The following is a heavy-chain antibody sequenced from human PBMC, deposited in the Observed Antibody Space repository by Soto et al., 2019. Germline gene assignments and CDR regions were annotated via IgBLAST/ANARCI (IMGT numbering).Heavy chain of an antibody. CDR1: SGSISSSNW. Sequence: SETLSLTCAVSSGSISSSNWWSWVRQPPGKGLEWIGEIYHSGSTNYNPSLKSRVTISVDKSKNQFSLKLSSVTAADTAVYYCASGPGGIAAAGTLDYWGQGTLVTVSS. CDR2: IYHSGST. CDR3: ASGPGGIAAAGTLDY. J-gene: IGHJ4*02. D-gene: IGHD6-13*01. V-gene: IGHV4-4*02.